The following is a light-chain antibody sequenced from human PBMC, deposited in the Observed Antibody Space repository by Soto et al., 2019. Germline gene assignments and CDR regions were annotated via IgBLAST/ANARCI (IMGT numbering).Light chain of an antibody. V-gene: IGKV3-11*01. CDR2: DAS. CDR1: QSVSSY. CDR3: QQYNSYSAWT. J-gene: IGKJ1*01. Sequence: EIVLTQSPATLSLSPGERATLSCRASQSVSSYLAWYQQKPGQAPRLLIYDASNRATGIPARFSGSGSGTDFTLTISSLEPEDFAIYYCQQYNSYSAWTFGQGTKVDIK.